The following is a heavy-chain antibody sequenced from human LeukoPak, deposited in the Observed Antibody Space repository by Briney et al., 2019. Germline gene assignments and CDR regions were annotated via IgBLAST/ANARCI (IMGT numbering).Heavy chain of an antibody. D-gene: IGHD2-21*01. J-gene: IGHJ4*02. V-gene: IGHV4-4*07. CDR1: GGSISSYY. Sequence: SETLSLTCTVSGGSISSYYWSWIRQPAGKGLEWIGRIYTSGSTNYNPSLKSRVTMSVDTSKNQFSLKLSSVTAADTAVYYCARDSDFGMSAEGDYWGQGTLVTVSS. CDR2: IYTSGST. CDR3: ARDSDFGMSAEGDY.